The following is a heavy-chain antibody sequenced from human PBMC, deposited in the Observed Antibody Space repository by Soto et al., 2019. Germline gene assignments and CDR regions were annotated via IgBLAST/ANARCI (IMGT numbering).Heavy chain of an antibody. CDR3: ATEALGYCSSTSCLNWFDP. J-gene: IGHJ5*02. D-gene: IGHD2-2*01. CDR2: FDPEDGET. CDR1: GYTLTELS. V-gene: IGHV1-24*01. Sequence: GASVKVSCKVSGYTLTELSMHWVRQAPGKGLGWMGGFDPEDGETIYAQKFQGRVTMTEDTSTDTAYMELSSLRSEDTAVYYCATEALGYCSSTSCLNWFDPWGQGTLVTVSS.